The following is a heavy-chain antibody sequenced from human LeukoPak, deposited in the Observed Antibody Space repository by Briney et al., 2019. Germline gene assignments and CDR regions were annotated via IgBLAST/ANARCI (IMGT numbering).Heavy chain of an antibody. J-gene: IGHJ6*02. CDR3: XXXXXXXXXVXXNYYYYGMDV. Sequence: GGSLRLSCAASGFTFSSYAMSWVRQAPGKGLEWVSAISGSGGSTYYADSVKGRFTISRDNSKNTLYLQMNSLRAEDTAVYYXXXXXXXXXXVXXNYYYYGMDVWGQGTTVTVSS. CDR2: ISGSGGST. CDR1: GFTFSSYA. V-gene: IGHV3-23*01.